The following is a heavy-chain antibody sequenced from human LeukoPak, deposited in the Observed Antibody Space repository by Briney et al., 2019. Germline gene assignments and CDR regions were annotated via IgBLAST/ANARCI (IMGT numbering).Heavy chain of an antibody. CDR2: ISSSSTI. V-gene: IGHV3-48*01. Sequence: PGGSLRLPCAASGFLFSIYSMNGVRQAPGKAREWCSYISSSSTIYYADSVKGRFTISRDNAKNSLYLQMNSLRAEDTAVYYCASFSGSYHSFVYWGQGTLVTVSS. CDR3: ASFSGSYHSFVY. D-gene: IGHD1-26*01. J-gene: IGHJ4*02. CDR1: GFLFSIYS.